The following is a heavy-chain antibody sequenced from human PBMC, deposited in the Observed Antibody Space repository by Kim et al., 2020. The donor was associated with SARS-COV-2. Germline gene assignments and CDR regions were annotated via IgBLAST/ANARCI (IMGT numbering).Heavy chain of an antibody. CDR3: AAGIRY. J-gene: IGHJ4*02. Sequence: AGNGNTKYSQKFQGRVTITRDTSASTAYMELSSLRSEDTAVYYCAAGIRYWGQGTLVTVSS. D-gene: IGHD3-3*02. V-gene: IGHV1-3*01. CDR2: AGNGNT.